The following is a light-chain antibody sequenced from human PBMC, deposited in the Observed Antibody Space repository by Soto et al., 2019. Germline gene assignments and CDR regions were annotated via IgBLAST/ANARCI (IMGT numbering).Light chain of an antibody. V-gene: IGKV3-15*01. J-gene: IGKJ4*01. CDR1: QFVSTN. CDR2: SAS. Sequence: EVVMTHSPATLSVSPEERATLSCRATQFVSTNLAWYQQKPGQAPRLLIYSASTRATGVPVRSSGSESGTEFTRTIGYLQSQDAAVYYGRQFHSWPPLTVSGGTKVEIK. CDR3: RQFHSWPPLT.